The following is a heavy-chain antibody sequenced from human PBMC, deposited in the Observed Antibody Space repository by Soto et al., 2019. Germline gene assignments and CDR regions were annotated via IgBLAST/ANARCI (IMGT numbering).Heavy chain of an antibody. CDR1: RFTFNIYS. CDR2: ISGSGGST. Sequence: EVQLLESGGGFVQPGGSLRISCAASRFTFNIYSMTWLRQAPGQGLEWVSTISGSGGSTYYRESVKGRFTISRDNSKNTLFLQMSSLRAEDTAAYYCAKDWTSIWGQGTMVTVSS. D-gene: IGHD3-3*01. CDR3: AKDWTSI. J-gene: IGHJ3*02. V-gene: IGHV3-23*01.